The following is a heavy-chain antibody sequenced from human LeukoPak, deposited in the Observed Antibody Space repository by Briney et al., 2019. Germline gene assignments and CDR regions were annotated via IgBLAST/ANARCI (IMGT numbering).Heavy chain of an antibody. J-gene: IGHJ5*02. CDR3: ARDSRYCSGGSCFFWFDP. V-gene: IGHV1-2*02. D-gene: IGHD2-15*01. Sequence: ASVKVSCKASGYTFTGYYMHWVRQAPGQGLEWIGWINPNSGGTNYAQKFQGRVTMTRDTSISTAYMELSRLRSDDTAVYYCARDSRYCSGGSCFFWFDPWGQGTLVTVPS. CDR1: GYTFTGYY. CDR2: INPNSGGT.